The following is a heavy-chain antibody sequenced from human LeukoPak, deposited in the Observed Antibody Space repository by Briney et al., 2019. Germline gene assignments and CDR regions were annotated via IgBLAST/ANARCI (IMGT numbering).Heavy chain of an antibody. Sequence: QTLSLTCAISGDSVSSNTAAWNWFRQSPSRGLEWLGRTYYRSKYYYDYEPSVKSRIAITPDPSKNRFSLQLNSVTPDDTAVYFCARGKWEQLVFQFDSWGQGALITVSS. D-gene: IGHD1/OR15-1a*01. CDR1: GDSVSSNTAA. CDR3: ARGKWEQLVFQFDS. J-gene: IGHJ4*02. CDR2: TYYRSKYYY. V-gene: IGHV6-1*01.